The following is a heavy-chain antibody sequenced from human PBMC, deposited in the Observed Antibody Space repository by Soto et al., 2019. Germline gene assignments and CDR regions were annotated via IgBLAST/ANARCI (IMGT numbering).Heavy chain of an antibody. D-gene: IGHD3-10*02. J-gene: IGHJ4*02. Sequence: PSETLSLTCTVSGDSIASSDYYWGWIRQPPGKGLAWIGSVSYTGASYYSPSLKSRISISLDTSKNQFSLRLSSVTAADTAVYYCVRIMFVWGQGIPVTVSS. CDR3: VRIMFV. CDR2: VSYTGAS. V-gene: IGHV4-39*01. CDR1: GDSIASSDYY.